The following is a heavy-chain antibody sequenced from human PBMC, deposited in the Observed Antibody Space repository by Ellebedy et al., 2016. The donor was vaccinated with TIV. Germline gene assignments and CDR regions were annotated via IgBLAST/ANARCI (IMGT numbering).Heavy chain of an antibody. V-gene: IGHV5-51*01. Sequence: GESLKISCKVSEYSFTSYWIGWVRQMPGKGLEWMGIIYSSDSETTYSPSFQGQVTIPVDKSIRTVYLKWSSLKASDTAMYYCARRQAGYSDTIDAFDIWGLGTMVTVSS. CDR3: ARRQAGYSDTIDAFDI. CDR2: IYSSDSET. D-gene: IGHD1-26*01. J-gene: IGHJ3*02. CDR1: EYSFTSYW.